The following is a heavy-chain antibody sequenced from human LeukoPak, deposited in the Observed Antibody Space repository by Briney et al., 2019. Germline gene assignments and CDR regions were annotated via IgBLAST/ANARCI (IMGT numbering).Heavy chain of an antibody. V-gene: IGHV3-30*02. CDR1: GFIFSDYG. Sequence: GGSLRLSCAASGFIFSDYGMHWVRQAPGKGLEWVAFIRCDGSNKYYADSVKGRFTISRDNSKNTLYLQMNSLRAEDTAVYYCAKALHGSGLNLFDYWGQGTLVTVSS. J-gene: IGHJ4*02. CDR3: AKALHGSGLNLFDY. CDR2: IRCDGSNK. D-gene: IGHD3-10*01.